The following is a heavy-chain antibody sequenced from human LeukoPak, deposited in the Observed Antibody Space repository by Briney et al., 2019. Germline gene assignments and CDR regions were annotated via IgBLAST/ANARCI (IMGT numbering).Heavy chain of an antibody. CDR3: ARDGRGPTRESLDY. J-gene: IGHJ4*02. D-gene: IGHD3-10*01. V-gene: IGHV4-4*02. CDR1: GGSISSSNW. CDR2: IYHSGST. Sequence: PSETLSLTCAVSGGSISSSNWWSWVRPPPGKGLEWIGEIYHSGSTNYNPSLKSRVTISVDKSKNQFSLKLSSVTAADTAVYYCARDGRGPTRESLDYWGQGTLVTVSS.